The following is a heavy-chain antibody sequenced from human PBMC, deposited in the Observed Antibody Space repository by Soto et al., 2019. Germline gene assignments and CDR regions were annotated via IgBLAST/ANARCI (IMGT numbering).Heavy chain of an antibody. D-gene: IGHD5-18*01. CDR2: ISGSGGST. CDR3: AKTGYSYFELYY. J-gene: IGHJ4*02. Sequence: WGCLRLSCAASVFTFSSYAMSWLRQAPGKGLEWVSAISGSGGSTYYADSVKGRFTISRDNSKNTLYLQMNSLRAEDTAVYYCAKTGYSYFELYYWGQGTLVTVSS. V-gene: IGHV3-23*01. CDR1: VFTFSSYA.